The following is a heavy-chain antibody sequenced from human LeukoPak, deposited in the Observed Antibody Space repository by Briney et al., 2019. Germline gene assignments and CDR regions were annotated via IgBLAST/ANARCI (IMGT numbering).Heavy chain of an antibody. CDR1: GFIFSSSW. V-gene: IGHV3-15*01. Sequence: GGSLRLSCGISGFIFSSSWMNWVRQAPGKGLEWVGRIKSKTDGWTTDYAAPVKGRFTISRDDSKNTLYLQMSSLKTEDTAVYYCTTVPNYYYDSSGYYLHFDYWGQGTLVTVSS. D-gene: IGHD3-22*01. CDR2: IKSKTDGWTT. CDR3: TTVPNYYYDSSGYYLHFDY. J-gene: IGHJ4*02.